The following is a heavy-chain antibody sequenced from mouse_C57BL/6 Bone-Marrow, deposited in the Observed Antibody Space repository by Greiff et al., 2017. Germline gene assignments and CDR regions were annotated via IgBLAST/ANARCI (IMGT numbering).Heavy chain of an antibody. D-gene: IGHD1-1*01. CDR2: ISDGGSYT. J-gene: IGHJ2*01. CDR1: GFTFSSYA. V-gene: IGHV5-4*01. CDR3: AREGGSSSFDY. Sequence: EVMLMESGGGLVKPGGSLKLSCAASGFTFSSYAMSWVRQTPEKRLEWVATISDGGSYTYYPDNVKGRFTISRDNAKNNLYLQMSHLKSEDTAMYDCAREGGSSSFDYWGQGTTLTVSS.